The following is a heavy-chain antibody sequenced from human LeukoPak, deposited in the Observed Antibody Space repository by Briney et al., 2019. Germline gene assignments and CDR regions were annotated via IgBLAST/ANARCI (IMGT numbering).Heavy chain of an antibody. Sequence: ASVKVSCKASGYTFTSYYMHWVRQAPGQGLEWMGIINPSGGSTSYAQKFQGRVTMTRDTSTSTVYLELSRVSSEDTAVYYCARGGSHRCDHLYSHIQDRGQGTLVRLL. D-gene: IGHD5-12*01. CDR3: ARGGSHRCDHLYSHIQD. V-gene: IGHV1-46*01. J-gene: IGHJ4*02. CDR1: GYTFTSYY. CDR2: INPSGGST.